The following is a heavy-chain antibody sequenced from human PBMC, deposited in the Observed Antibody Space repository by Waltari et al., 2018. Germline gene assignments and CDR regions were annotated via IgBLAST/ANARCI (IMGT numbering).Heavy chain of an antibody. D-gene: IGHD6-19*01. Sequence: EVQLVESGGGLVKPGGSLRLSWAASGFTFSSYNMNWVRQAPGKGLEWVSSITTSSSSIYYADSVKGRFTISRDNAKSSLYLQMNSLRAEDTAVYYCARDRVSYSSTTLDPWGQGTLVTVSS. CDR3: ARDRVSYSSTTLDP. CDR2: ITTSSSSI. J-gene: IGHJ5*02. CDR1: GFTFSSYN. V-gene: IGHV3-21*01.